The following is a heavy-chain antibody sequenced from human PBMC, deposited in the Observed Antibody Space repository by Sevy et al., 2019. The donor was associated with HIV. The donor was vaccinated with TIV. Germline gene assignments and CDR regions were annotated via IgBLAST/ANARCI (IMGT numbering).Heavy chain of an antibody. CDR2: ISNSGSDI. J-gene: IGHJ6*02. CDR3: ARVPSTGRFGMDV. CDR1: GFTFSSYE. V-gene: IGHV3-48*03. D-gene: IGHD3-10*01. Sequence: GGSLRLSCVASGFTFSSYEMNWVRQAPGKGLEWVSYISNSGSDIHYSDSLRGRFTISRDNGKNSLYLQMSSLRAADTALYYCARVPSTGRFGMDVWGQGTTVTVSS.